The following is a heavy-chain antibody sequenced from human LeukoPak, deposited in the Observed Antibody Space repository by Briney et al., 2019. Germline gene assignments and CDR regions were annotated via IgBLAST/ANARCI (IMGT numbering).Heavy chain of an antibody. CDR3: ARGPYYYEYYFDY. J-gene: IGHJ4*02. D-gene: IGHD3-22*01. Sequence: PSDTLSLTCAVSGGSISSGGYSWSWIRQPPGKGLEWIGYIYHSGSTYYNPSLKSRVTISVDRSKNQFSLKLSSVTAADTAVYYCARGPYYYEYYFDYWGQGTLVTVSS. V-gene: IGHV4-30-2*01. CDR2: IYHSGST. CDR1: GGSISSGGYS.